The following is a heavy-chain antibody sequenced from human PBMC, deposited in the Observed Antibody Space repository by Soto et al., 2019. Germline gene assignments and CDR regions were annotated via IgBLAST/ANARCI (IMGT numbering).Heavy chain of an antibody. CDR1: GGSISSSNW. CDR2: IYHSGST. CDR3: ARGHPIYHISTGYYPRNFDY. Sequence: SETLSLTCAVSGGSISSSNWWSWVRQPPGRGLEWIGEIYHSGSTNYNPSLKSRVTISVDKSKNQFSLKLSSVTAADTAVYYCARGHPIYHISTGYYPRNFDYWGQGTLVTVSS. V-gene: IGHV4-4*02. J-gene: IGHJ4*02. D-gene: IGHD3-9*01.